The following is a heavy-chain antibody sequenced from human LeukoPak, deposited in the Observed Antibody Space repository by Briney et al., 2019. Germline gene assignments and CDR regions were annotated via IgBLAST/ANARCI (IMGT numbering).Heavy chain of an antibody. D-gene: IGHD2-15*01. CDR2: NNPNSGGT. CDR1: GYTFTGYY. J-gene: IGHJ4*02. V-gene: IGHV1-2*02. Sequence: ASVKVSCKASGYTFTGYYMHWVRQAPGQGLEWMGWNNPNSGGTNYAQKFQGRVTMTRDTSISTAYMELSRLRSDDTAVYYCARENSIVVVVAATLLIDYWGQGTLVTVSS. CDR3: ARENSIVVVVAATLLIDY.